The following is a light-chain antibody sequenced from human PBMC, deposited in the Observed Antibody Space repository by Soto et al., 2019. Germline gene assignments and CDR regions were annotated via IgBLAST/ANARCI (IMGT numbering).Light chain of an antibody. CDR3: SSYTGSRDFYV. CDR1: SSDVGRFNF. Sequence: QSVLTQPPSASGSPGQSVTISCTGTSSDVGRFNFVSWYQQHPGKAPRLLIYEVTKRPSGVPDRFSASKSGNAASLTVSGLQAEDEADYFCSSYTGSRDFYVFGTGTKLTVL. J-gene: IGLJ1*01. V-gene: IGLV2-8*01. CDR2: EVT.